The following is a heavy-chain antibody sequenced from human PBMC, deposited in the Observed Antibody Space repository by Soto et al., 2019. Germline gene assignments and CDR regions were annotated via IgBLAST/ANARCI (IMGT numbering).Heavy chain of an antibody. CDR1: GDSVSTNGAA. V-gene: IGHV6-1*01. CDR2: TYYRSKWYN. CDR3: ARDKHDYFNRGIGFDT. Sequence: SQTLSLTCVISGDSVSTNGAAWNWIRQSPSRGLEWLGRTYYRSKWYNDCAVSVKSRITINPDTSKSQFSLQLNSVTPEDTAVYYCARDKHDYFNRGIGFDTWGQGILVTVSS. J-gene: IGHJ5*02. D-gene: IGHD4-17*01.